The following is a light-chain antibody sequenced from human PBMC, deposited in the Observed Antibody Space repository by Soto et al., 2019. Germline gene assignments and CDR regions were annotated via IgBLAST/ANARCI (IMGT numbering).Light chain of an antibody. CDR1: QSVSSIY. CDR3: PQYGSSWT. CDR2: GAS. Sequence: EIVLTQSPGSLSLSPGERATLSCRASQSVSSIYLAWYQQKPGQAPRLLIYGASSRATGIPDRFSGSGSGTDFTLTISRLEPEDFAMYFCPQYGSSWTFGQGTKADIK. V-gene: IGKV3-20*01. J-gene: IGKJ1*01.